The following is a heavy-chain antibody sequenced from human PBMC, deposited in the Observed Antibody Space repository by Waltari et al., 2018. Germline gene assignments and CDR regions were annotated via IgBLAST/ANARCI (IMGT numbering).Heavy chain of an antibody. J-gene: IGHJ6*02. CDR2: IIPIFGTA. V-gene: IGHV1-69*13. CDR1: GGTFSSYA. D-gene: IGHD2-15*01. Sequence: QVQLVQSGAEVKKPGSSVKVSCKASGGTFSSYAISWVRQAPGQGLEWMGGIIPIFGTANYAQKVQGRVTITADESTSTAYMELSSLRSEDTAVYYCARDEVVVAATPYYYYYGMDVWGQGTTVTVSS. CDR3: ARDEVVVAATPYYYYYGMDV.